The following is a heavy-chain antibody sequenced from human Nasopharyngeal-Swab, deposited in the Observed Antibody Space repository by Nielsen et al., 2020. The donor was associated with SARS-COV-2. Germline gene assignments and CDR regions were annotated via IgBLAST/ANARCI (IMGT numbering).Heavy chain of an antibody. V-gene: IGHV6-1*01. CDR3: AREKAVAGNSYFDY. CDR2: TYYRSKWYN. Sequence: LRLSCAISGDSVSSNSATWSWIRQSPSRGLEWLGKTYYRSKWYNDYAVSVKSRTTINPDTSKNQFSLQLNSVTPEDTAVYYCAREKAVAGNSYFDYWGQGTLVTVSS. D-gene: IGHD6-19*01. J-gene: IGHJ4*02. CDR1: GDSVSSNSAT.